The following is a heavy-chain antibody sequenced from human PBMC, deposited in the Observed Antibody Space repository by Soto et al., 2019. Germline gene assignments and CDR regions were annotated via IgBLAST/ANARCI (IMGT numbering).Heavy chain of an antibody. V-gene: IGHV3-23*01. CDR2: ISGSGGST. CDR3: AKDYCSGGSRHLYWYSDL. D-gene: IGHD2-15*01. CDR1: GFTFSSYA. J-gene: IGHJ2*01. Sequence: VGSLRLSCAASGFTFSSYAMSWVRQAPGKGLEWVSAISGSGGSTYYADSLKVRFTISRDNSRNTLYLQMNSLRAEDTAVYYCAKDYCSGGSRHLYWYSDLWGRGTQVTVS.